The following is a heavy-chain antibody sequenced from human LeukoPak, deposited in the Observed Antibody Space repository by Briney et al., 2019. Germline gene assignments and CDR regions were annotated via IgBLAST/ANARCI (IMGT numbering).Heavy chain of an antibody. CDR1: GFAFSAYE. CDR2: ISKSDDII. Sequence: GGSLRLSCAASGFAFSAYEMNWVRQAPGKGLEWVSYISKSDDIIYYADSVKGRFTNSRDNAKNSLYLQMNSLRAEDTAVYYCARGARYCTSTSCSSLRAVDIWGQGTMVTVSS. J-gene: IGHJ3*02. V-gene: IGHV3-48*03. CDR3: ARGARYCTSTSCSSLRAVDI. D-gene: IGHD2-2*01.